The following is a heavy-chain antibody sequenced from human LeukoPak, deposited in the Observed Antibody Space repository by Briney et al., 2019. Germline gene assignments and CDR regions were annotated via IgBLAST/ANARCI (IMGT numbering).Heavy chain of an antibody. CDR1: GFTFSSYA. D-gene: IGHD3-22*01. CDR3: AKVGESYYDSSGYPGYFDY. Sequence: GGSLRLSCAASGFTFSSYAMSWVRQAPGKGLERVSAISGSRGSTYYADSVKGRFTISRDNSKNTLYLQMNSLRAEDTAVYYCAKVGESYYDSSGYPGYFDYWGQGTLVTVSS. CDR2: ISGSRGST. J-gene: IGHJ4*02. V-gene: IGHV3-23*01.